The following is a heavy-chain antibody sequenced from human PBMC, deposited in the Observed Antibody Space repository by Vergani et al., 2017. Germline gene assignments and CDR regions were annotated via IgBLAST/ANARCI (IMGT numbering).Heavy chain of an antibody. CDR3: ARGLQPFRSSIAAHNWFDP. V-gene: IGHV7-4-1*02. CDR2: INTNTGNP. D-gene: IGHD6-6*01. J-gene: IGHJ5*02. Sequence: QVQLVQSGSELKKPGASAKVSCKASGYTFTSYAMNWVRQAPGQGLEWMGWINTNTGNPTYAQGFTGRFVFSLDTSVSTAYLQISSLKAEDTAVYYCARGLQPFRSSIAAHNWFDPWGQGTLVTVSS. CDR1: GYTFTSYA.